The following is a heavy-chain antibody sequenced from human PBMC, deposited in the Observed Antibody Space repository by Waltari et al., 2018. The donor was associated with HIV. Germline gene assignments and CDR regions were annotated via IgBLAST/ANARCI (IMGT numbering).Heavy chain of an antibody. V-gene: IGHV1-18*01. Sequence: QVYLVQSGAEVKMPGASVRVPCKTSGYIFTNSGVSWVRQAPGQGLEWLGWISGYNANTNYAQRLQGRVTLTTDTSTSTAYMELRSLRSDDTAVYYCARGLGGSYYYGVDVWGQGTTVTVS. J-gene: IGHJ6*02. CDR1: GYIFTNSG. CDR2: ISGYNANT. CDR3: ARGLGGSYYYGVDV.